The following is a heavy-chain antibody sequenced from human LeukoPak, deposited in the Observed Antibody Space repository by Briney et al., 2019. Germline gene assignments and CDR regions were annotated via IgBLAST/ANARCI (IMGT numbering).Heavy chain of an antibody. D-gene: IGHD5-24*01. CDR2: ISWNSGSI. CDR3: AKDNSDGYNLVGFSYFDY. J-gene: IGHJ4*02. V-gene: IGHV3-9*01. Sequence: GRSLRLSCAASGFTFDDYAMHWVRQAPGKGLEWVSGISWNSGSIGYADSVKGRFTISRDNAKNSLYLQMNSLRAEDTALYYCAKDNSDGYNLVGFSYFDYWGQGTLVTVSS. CDR1: GFTFDDYA.